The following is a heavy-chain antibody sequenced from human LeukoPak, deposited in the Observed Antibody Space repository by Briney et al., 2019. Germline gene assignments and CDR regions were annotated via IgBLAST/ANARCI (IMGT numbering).Heavy chain of an antibody. J-gene: IGHJ3*02. CDR3: ARAPLNYDILTGDAFDI. CDR1: GYSISRGYY. CDR2: IYHSGST. D-gene: IGHD3-9*01. V-gene: IGHV4-38-2*02. Sequence: SETLSLTCTVSGYSISRGYYWGWIRQPPGKGLEWIGSIYHSGSTYYNPSLKSRVTISVDTSKNQFSLKLSSVTAADTAVYYCARAPLNYDILTGDAFDIWGQGTMVTVSS.